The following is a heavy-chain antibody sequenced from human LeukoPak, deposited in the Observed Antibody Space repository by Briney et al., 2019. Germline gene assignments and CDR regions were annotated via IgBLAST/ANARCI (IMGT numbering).Heavy chain of an antibody. CDR2: IYYSGST. J-gene: IGHJ3*02. D-gene: IGHD2-15*01. Sequence: KPSETLSLTCTVSGGSISSHYWSWIRQPPGKGLEWIGYIYYSGSTSYNPSLKSRVTISLATSKNQFSLKLTSVTAADTAVYYCARDRGYCSGGNCYVDAFDSWGQGTMVTVSS. CDR3: ARDRGYCSGGNCYVDAFDS. V-gene: IGHV4-59*11. CDR1: GGSISSHY.